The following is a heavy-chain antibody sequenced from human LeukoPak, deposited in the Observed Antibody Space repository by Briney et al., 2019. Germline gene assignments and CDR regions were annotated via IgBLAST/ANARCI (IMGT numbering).Heavy chain of an antibody. J-gene: IGHJ4*02. V-gene: IGHV4-39*07. CDR1: GGSISTSNYY. Sequence: ASETLSLTCTVSGGSISTSNYYWGWIRQPPGKGLEWIGNIFYSGSTYYSPSLKSRVTISVDTSKNQFSLKLSSVTAADTAVYCARDVVAAAGTWDYWGQGTLVTVSS. CDR3: ARDVVAAAGTWDY. D-gene: IGHD6-13*01. CDR2: IFYSGST.